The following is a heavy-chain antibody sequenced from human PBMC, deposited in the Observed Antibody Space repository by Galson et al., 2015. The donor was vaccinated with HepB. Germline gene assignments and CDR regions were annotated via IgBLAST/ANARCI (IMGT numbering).Heavy chain of an antibody. J-gene: IGHJ4*02. CDR3: ARQVALDY. CDR1: GGSISSYY. D-gene: IGHD2-15*01. CDR2: ISYSGTT. V-gene: IGHV4-59*08. Sequence: SETLSLTCTVSGGSISSYYWSWIRQPPGKGLEWIGYISYSGTTNYNPSLKSRVTISVDTSKNQFSLKLTSVTAADTAVYFCARQVALDYWGQGTLVTVSS.